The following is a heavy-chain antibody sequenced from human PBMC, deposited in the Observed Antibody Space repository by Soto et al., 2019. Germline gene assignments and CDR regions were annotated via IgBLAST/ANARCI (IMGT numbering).Heavy chain of an antibody. V-gene: IGHV4-59*01. CDR2: IYYGGNT. CDR3: ARYANRRKQKRWIDL. J-gene: IGHJ5*02. CDR1: GFSISNYY. Sequence: WGTLCLTCAVSGFSISNYYWTWVRQPPGKRLEWIFYIYYGGNTDYNPSFKSRVSISVDTSKNQFSLILSSLTAADTAVYYCARYANRRKQKRWIDLSCQGTQVTVS. D-gene: IGHD2-2*03.